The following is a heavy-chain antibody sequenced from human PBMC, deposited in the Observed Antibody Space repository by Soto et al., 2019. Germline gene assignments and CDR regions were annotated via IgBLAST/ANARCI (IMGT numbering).Heavy chain of an antibody. Sequence: GGSLRLSCAASGFTFSSYGMHWVRQDPGKGLEWVAVIWYDGSNKYYADSVKGRFTISRDNSKNTLYLQMNSLRAEDTAVYYCARDSAYYYDSSGYCDYWGQGTLGTVSS. CDR2: IWYDGSNK. D-gene: IGHD3-22*01. CDR1: GFTFSSYG. V-gene: IGHV3-33*01. CDR3: ARDSAYYYDSSGYCDY. J-gene: IGHJ4*02.